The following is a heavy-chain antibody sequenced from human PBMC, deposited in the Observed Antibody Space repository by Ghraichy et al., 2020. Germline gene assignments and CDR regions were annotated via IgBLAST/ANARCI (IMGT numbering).Heavy chain of an antibody. CDR1: GFTFTSYW. Sequence: GGSLRLSCSASGFTFTSYWMSWVRQAPGKGLEWVANIKQDGSEKYYVDSVKGRFTISRDNAKNSLYLQMNSLRAEDTAVYYCARGPYKWNSDYWGQGTLVTVSS. CDR2: IKQDGSEK. V-gene: IGHV3-7*01. J-gene: IGHJ4*02. CDR3: ARGPYKWNSDY. D-gene: IGHD1-7*01.